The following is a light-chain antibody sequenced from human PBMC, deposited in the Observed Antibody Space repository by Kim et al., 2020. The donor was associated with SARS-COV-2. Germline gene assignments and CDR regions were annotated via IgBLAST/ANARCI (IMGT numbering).Light chain of an antibody. CDR1: QGINSA. J-gene: IGKJ2*01. V-gene: IGKV1-13*02. CDR2: DAS. CDR3: QQFYASHT. Sequence: LYASVGDRVTITCRASQGINSALAWYQQKPGKPPKLLIYDASSLKSGVPSRFSGSGYGTDFTLAISSLQAEDFATYFCQQFYASHTFGQGTKLEIK.